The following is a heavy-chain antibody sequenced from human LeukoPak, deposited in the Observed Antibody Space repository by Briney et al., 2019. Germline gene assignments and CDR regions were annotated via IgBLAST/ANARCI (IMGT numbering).Heavy chain of an antibody. CDR2: ISAYNGNT. V-gene: IGHV1-18*01. J-gene: IGHJ4*02. D-gene: IGHD3-22*01. CDR1: GYTFTSYG. Sequence: ASVKVSCKASGYTFTSYGISWVRQAPGQGLEWMGWISAYNGNTNYAQKLQGRVTMTTDTSTSTAYMELRSLRSDDTAVYYCARDLGNDSSGYYYIWYYFDFWGQGTLVTVSS. CDR3: ARDLGNDSSGYYYIWYYFDF.